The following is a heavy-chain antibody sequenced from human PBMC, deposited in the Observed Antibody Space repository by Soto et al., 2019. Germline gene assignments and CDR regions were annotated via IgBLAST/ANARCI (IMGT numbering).Heavy chain of an antibody. D-gene: IGHD6-19*01. V-gene: IGHV4-59*08. J-gene: IGHJ4*02. Sequence: PSETLSLTCTVSGGSISRYYWSWIWQSPGKGLEWIGYVYKSGSTNYNPSLKSRVTISIDTSRSQFSLKLSSVTAADTAVYYCATVGGASDWYLDYWGQGTLVTVS. CDR2: VYKSGST. CDR3: ATVGGASDWYLDY. CDR1: GGSISRYY.